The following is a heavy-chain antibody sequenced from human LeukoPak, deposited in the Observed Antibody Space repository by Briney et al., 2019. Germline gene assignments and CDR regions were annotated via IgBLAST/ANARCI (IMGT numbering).Heavy chain of an antibody. CDR3: AREETYTSSTGY. D-gene: IGHD6-6*01. CDR1: GYTFTSYY. Sequence: GASVKVSCKASGYTFTSYYMHWVRQAPGQGLEWMGIINPSGGSKSYAQKFQGRVTMTRDTSTSTVYMQLSSLRTEDTAVYYCAREETYTSSTGYWGQGSLVTVTS. CDR2: INPSGGSK. V-gene: IGHV1-46*01. J-gene: IGHJ4*02.